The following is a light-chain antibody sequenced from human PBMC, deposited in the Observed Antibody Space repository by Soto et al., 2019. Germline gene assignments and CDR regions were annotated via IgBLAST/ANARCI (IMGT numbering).Light chain of an antibody. V-gene: IGKV2-28*01. Sequence: DIVLTQSPLSLPVTPGEPASISCRSSRSLLHSNGYYYLDWYLQKPGQSPQLLIYLGSNRASGVPDRFRGSGSGTDFTLKISRVEAEDVGVYYCMTLPQTPFSCGQGTMLEIK. J-gene: IGKJ2*03. CDR2: LGS. CDR3: MTLPQTPFS. CDR1: RSLLHSNGYYY.